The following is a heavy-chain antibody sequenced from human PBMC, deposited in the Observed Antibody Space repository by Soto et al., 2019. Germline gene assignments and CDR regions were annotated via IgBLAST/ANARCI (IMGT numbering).Heavy chain of an antibody. CDR1: GFSLNTYGVG. V-gene: IGHV2-5*02. D-gene: IGHD3-16*01. Sequence: QITLKESGPTLVKPTQTLTLTCTVSGFSLNTYGVGVGWIRQPPGKALEWLALIYRDDDKRYSPSLKSRLTITKDTSKNQVVLTMTNMDPVDTVTYYCARALGSWGAYYFDYWGQGTLVTVSS. J-gene: IGHJ4*02. CDR3: ARALGSWGAYYFDY. CDR2: IYRDDDK.